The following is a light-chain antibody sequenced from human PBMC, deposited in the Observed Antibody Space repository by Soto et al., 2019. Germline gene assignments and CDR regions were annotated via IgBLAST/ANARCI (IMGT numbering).Light chain of an antibody. CDR1: SSDIGSYNH. Sequence: QSALAQPASVSGSPGQSITISCSGTSSDIGSYNHVAWYQQFPGKSPKLMIYAVSSRPSGVPDRFSGSKTGNTASLTVSGLQVEDEADYFCCSYAGIKAVFGTGTKVTVL. CDR2: AVS. J-gene: IGLJ1*01. CDR3: CSYAGIKAV. V-gene: IGLV2-8*01.